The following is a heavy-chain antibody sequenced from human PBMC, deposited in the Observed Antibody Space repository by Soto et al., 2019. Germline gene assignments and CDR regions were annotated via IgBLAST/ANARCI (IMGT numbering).Heavy chain of an antibody. J-gene: IGHJ4*02. CDR1: GGTFSXXX. D-gene: IGHD3-22*01. Sequence: ASVTVSCKSSGGTFSXXXXXXXXXXXXQGLEWMGGIIPIFGTANYAQKFQGRVTITADESTSTAYMELSSLRSEDTAVYYCARARGYYYDSSGYYDYWGQGTLVTVS. V-gene: IGHV1-69*13. CDR3: ARARGYYYDSSGYYDY. CDR2: IIPIFGTA.